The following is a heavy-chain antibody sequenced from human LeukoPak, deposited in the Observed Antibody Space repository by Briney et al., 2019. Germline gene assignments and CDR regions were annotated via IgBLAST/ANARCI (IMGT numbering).Heavy chain of an antibody. CDR3: ARDRCSSTSCYLYFDY. J-gene: IGHJ4*02. CDR1: GGTFSSYA. CDR2: IIPIFGTA. V-gene: IGHV1-69*13. D-gene: IGHD2-2*01. Sequence: VASVKVSCKASGGTFSSYAISWVRQAPGQGLEWMGGIIPIFGTANYAQKFQGRVTITADESTSTAYMELSSLRPEDTAVYYCARDRCSSTSCYLYFDYWGQGTLVTVSS.